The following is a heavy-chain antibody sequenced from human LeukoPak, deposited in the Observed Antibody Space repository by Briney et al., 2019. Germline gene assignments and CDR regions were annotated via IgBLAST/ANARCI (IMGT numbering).Heavy chain of an antibody. CDR1: GFTFSSYA. J-gene: IGHJ6*03. Sequence: PGGSLRLSCAASGFTFSSYAMSWVRQAPGKGLEWVSAISGRGGSTYYADSVKGRFTISRDNSKNTLYLQMNSLRAEDTGVYYCAARYYDFWSGYYTGGYYYYMDVWGKGTTVTVSS. CDR2: ISGRGGST. CDR3: AARYYDFWSGYYTGGYYYYMDV. D-gene: IGHD3-3*01. V-gene: IGHV3-23*01.